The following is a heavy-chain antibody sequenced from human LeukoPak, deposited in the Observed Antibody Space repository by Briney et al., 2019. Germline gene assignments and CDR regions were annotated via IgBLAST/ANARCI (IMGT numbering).Heavy chain of an antibody. CDR3: ARETTYYYGSGLDAFDI. J-gene: IGHJ3*02. D-gene: IGHD3-10*01. CDR2: IYYSGST. V-gene: IGHV4-61*01. Sequence: PSETLSLTCTVSGGSVSSGSCYWSWIRQPPGKGLEWIGYIYYSGSTNYNPSLKSRVTISVDTSKNQFSLKLSSVTAADTAVYYCARETTYYYGSGLDAFDIWGQGTMVTVSS. CDR1: GGSVSSGSCY.